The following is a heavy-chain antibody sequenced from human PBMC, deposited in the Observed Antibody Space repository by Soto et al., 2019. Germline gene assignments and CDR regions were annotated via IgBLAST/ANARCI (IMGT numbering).Heavy chain of an antibody. J-gene: IGHJ4*02. CDR2: IYHTGST. Sequence: SETLSLTCTVSGGSMSRGDYYWSWIRQPPGKGLEWIGFIYHTGSTYYSPSLKSRVTISVDTSKNQFSLKLSSVTAADTAVYYCARAPGDYFDYWGQGTLVTVSS. V-gene: IGHV4-30-4*01. CDR3: ARAPGDYFDY. CDR1: GGSMSRGDYY.